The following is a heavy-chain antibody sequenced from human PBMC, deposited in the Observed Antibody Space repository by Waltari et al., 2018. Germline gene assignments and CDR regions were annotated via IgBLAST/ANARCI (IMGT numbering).Heavy chain of an antibody. Sequence: QVQLQESGPGLVKPSETLSLTCTVSGGSTSTYYWSWVRQSPGKGLEWIAYIHYSGSIVSNPPLRSRVAIALDTPNTQFSLRLRSVTAADAAIYYCARADTSTSYFYYYMDVWGKGTTVTVSS. D-gene: IGHD1-26*01. V-gene: IGHV4-59*01. CDR2: IHYSGSI. CDR3: ARADTSTSYFYYYMDV. J-gene: IGHJ6*03. CDR1: GGSTSTYY.